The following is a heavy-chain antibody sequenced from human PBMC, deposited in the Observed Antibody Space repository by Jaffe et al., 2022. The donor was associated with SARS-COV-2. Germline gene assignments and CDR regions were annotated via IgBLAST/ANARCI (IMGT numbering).Heavy chain of an antibody. CDR1: GFTFSSYS. CDR3: ARDLLDTAMVEYYYYYGMDV. CDR2: ISSSSSYI. Sequence: EVQLVESGGGLVKPGGSLRLSCAASGFTFSSYSMNWVRQAPGKGLEWVSSISSSSSYIYYADSVKGRFTISRDNAKNSLYLQMNSLRAEDTAVYYCARDLLDTAMVEYYYYYGMDVWGQGTTVTVSS. J-gene: IGHJ6*02. D-gene: IGHD5-18*01. V-gene: IGHV3-21*01.